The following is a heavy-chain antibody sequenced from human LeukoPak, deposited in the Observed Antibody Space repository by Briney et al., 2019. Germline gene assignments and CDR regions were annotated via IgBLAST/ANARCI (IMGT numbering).Heavy chain of an antibody. CDR1: GFTFDDYA. CDR3: AKGGRPYYYYYMDV. J-gene: IGHJ6*03. Sequence: GGSLRLSCAASGFTFDDYAMHWVRLPPGKGLEWVSGITWNSGSIDYADSVKGRFTISRDNAKNSLYLQMNSLRVEDMALYYCAKGGRPYYYYYMDVWGKGTTVTVSS. V-gene: IGHV3-9*03. D-gene: IGHD3-16*01. CDR2: ITWNSGSI.